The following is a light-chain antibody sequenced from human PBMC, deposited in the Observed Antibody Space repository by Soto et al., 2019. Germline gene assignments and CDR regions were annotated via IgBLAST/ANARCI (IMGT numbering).Light chain of an antibody. CDR3: QQYNNWPPAVT. J-gene: IGKJ3*01. CDR1: QSISSN. V-gene: IGKV3-15*01. CDR2: GAS. Sequence: EIVMTQSPATLSVSPGERATLSCRASQSISSNLAWYQQKPGQGPRLLIYGASTRATGIPARFSGSGSGTEFPLTISSLQSEDFAVYYCQQYNNWPPAVTFGPGTKVDIK.